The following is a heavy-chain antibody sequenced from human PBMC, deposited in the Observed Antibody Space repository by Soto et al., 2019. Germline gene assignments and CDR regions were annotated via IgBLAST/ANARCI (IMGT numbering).Heavy chain of an antibody. Sequence: ASVKVSCKASGGTFSRYAISWVRQAPGQGLEWMGGIIPIFGTANYAQKFQGRVTITADESTSTAYMELSSLRSEDTAVYYCASGEFGITMIVVVRGEPRTIKRWAFDIWGQGTMVTVSS. J-gene: IGHJ3*02. CDR1: GGTFSRYA. CDR3: ASGEFGITMIVVVRGEPRTIKRWAFDI. CDR2: IIPIFGTA. D-gene: IGHD3-22*01. V-gene: IGHV1-69*13.